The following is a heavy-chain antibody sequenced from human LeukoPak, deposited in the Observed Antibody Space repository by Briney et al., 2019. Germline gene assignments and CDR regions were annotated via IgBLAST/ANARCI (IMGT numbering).Heavy chain of an antibody. V-gene: IGHV5-51*01. J-gene: IGHJ6*02. CDR1: GYSFTSYW. CDR3: ARVYCSGGSCYSKGAYGMDV. CDR2: IYPGDSDT. D-gene: IGHD2-15*01. Sequence: GESLKISCKGSGYSFTSYWIGWVRQMPRKGLEWMGIIYPGDSDTRYSPSFQGQVTISADKSISTAYLQWSSLKASDTAMYYCARVYCSGGSCYSKGAYGMDVWGQGTTVTVSS.